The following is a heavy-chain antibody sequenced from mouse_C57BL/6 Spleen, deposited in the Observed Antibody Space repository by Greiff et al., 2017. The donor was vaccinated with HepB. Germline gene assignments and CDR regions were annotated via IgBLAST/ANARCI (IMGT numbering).Heavy chain of an antibody. Sequence: VQLQQSGAELVRPGASVTLSCKASGYTFTDYEMHWVKQTPVHGLEWIGAIDPETGGTAYNQKFKGKAILTADKSSSTAYMELRSLTSEDSAVYYCTRSGWLLRNYAMDYWGQGTSVTVSS. J-gene: IGHJ4*01. CDR1: GYTFTDYE. CDR3: TRSGWLLRNYAMDY. CDR2: IDPETGGT. V-gene: IGHV1-15*01. D-gene: IGHD2-3*01.